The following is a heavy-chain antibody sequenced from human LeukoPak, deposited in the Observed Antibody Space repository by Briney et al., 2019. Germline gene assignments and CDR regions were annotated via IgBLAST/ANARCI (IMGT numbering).Heavy chain of an antibody. D-gene: IGHD2-2*01. CDR2: ISGSGTNT. Sequence: GGSLRLSCAASGLTFSSYSMNWVRQAPGKGLEWVSGISGSGTNTYYADSVKGRFTISRDNSKNTLYVQMNSLRAEDTAIYYCAKNRRGCSSASCYGYYFDYWGQGIQVTVSS. CDR3: AKNRRGCSSASCYGYYFDY. V-gene: IGHV3-23*01. CDR1: GLTFSSYS. J-gene: IGHJ4*02.